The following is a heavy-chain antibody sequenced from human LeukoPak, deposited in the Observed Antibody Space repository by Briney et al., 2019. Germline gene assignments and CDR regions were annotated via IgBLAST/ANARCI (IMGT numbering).Heavy chain of an antibody. CDR1: GFTFSSYG. D-gene: IGHD6-13*01. V-gene: IGHV3-30*18. Sequence: GGSLRLSCAASGFTFSSYGMHWVRQAPGEGLEWVAVISYDGSNKYYAESVKGRVTISRDNSKSTLYLQMNSLRAGETAVYYCAKEPPSSSSSWYSYYYYYGMDVWGQGTTVTVSS. CDR2: ISYDGSNK. CDR3: AKEPPSSSSSWYSYYYYYGMDV. J-gene: IGHJ6*02.